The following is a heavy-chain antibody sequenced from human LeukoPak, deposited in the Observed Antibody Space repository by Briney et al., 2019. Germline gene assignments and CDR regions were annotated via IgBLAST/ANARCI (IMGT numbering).Heavy chain of an antibody. D-gene: IGHD1-7*01. CDR2: ISSGGGSR. Sequence: PGGSLRLSCAASGSTLSSSWMHWVRQVPGRGLVWVSRISSGGGSRDYADSVKGRFTISRDNAKTTLYLQMNSLRPEDTAVYYCARDSGTQGPYYYGLDVWGQGTTATVSS. CDR1: GSTLSSSW. J-gene: IGHJ6*02. V-gene: IGHV3-74*01. CDR3: ARDSGTQGPYYYGLDV.